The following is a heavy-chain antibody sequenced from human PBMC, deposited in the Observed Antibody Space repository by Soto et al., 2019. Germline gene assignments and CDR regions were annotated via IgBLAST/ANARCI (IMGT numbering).Heavy chain of an antibody. CDR3: ARTTIVGATSFDY. D-gene: IGHD1-26*01. J-gene: IGHJ4*02. V-gene: IGHV2-70*01. CDR2: IDWDDNK. Sequence: SGPTLANPTTTFTLTCTFSRFSLRTRGMCVSWIRQPQRKALEWLALIDWDDNKYYSTTLKTRLTISKDTSKNQVVLTMTNMDPVDTATYYCARTTIVGATSFDYWGQGTLVTVSS. CDR1: RFSLRTRGMC.